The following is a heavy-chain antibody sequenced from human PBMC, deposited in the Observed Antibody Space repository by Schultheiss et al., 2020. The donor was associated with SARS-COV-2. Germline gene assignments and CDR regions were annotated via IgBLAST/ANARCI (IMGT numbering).Heavy chain of an antibody. J-gene: IGHJ4*02. Sequence: SVKVSCKASGGTFSSYTISWVRQAPGQGLEWMGRIIPILGIANYAQKFQGRVTITADKSTSTAYMELSSLRSEDTAVYYCARDPRGSSIAARNFDYWGQGTLVTVSS. CDR1: GGTFSSYT. CDR2: IIPILGIA. V-gene: IGHV1-69*04. D-gene: IGHD6-6*01. CDR3: ARDPRGSSIAARNFDY.